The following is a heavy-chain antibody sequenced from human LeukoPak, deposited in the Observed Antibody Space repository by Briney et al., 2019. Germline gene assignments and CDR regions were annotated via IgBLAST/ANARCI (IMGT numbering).Heavy chain of an antibody. CDR3: AKEMDSSSWYGDAFDI. J-gene: IGHJ3*02. D-gene: IGHD6-13*01. CDR2: IRYDGSNK. CDR1: GFTFSSYG. Sequence: PGGSLRLSCAASGFTFSSYGMHWVRQAPGKGLEWVAFIRYDGSNKYYADSVKGRFTISRDNSKNTLYLQMNSLRAEDTAVYYCAKEMDSSSWYGDAFDIWGQGTMVTVSS. V-gene: IGHV3-30*02.